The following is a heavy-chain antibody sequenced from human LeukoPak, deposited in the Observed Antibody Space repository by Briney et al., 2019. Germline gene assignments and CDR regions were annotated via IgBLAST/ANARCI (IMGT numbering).Heavy chain of an antibody. V-gene: IGHV3-53*01. CDR1: GFTVSSNY. J-gene: IGHJ4*02. CDR2: IYSGGST. CDR3: ARGRRGYYDSNGYYCDY. D-gene: IGHD3-22*01. Sequence: GGSLRLSCAASGFTVSSNYMSWVRQAPGKGLEWVSVIYSGGSTYYADSVKGRFTISRDNSKNTLYLQMNSLRAGDTAVYYYARGRRGYYDSNGYYCDYWGQGTLVTVSS.